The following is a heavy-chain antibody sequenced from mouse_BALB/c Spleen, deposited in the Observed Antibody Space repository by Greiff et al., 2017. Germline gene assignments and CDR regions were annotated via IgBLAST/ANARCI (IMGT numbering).Heavy chain of an antibody. CDR3: AREGEVVATDYAMDY. Sequence: VKLMESGPELVKPGASVKMSCKASGYTFTSYYIHWVKQRPGQGLEWIGWIYPGDGSTKYNEKFKGKTTLTADKSSSTAYMLLSSLTSEDSAIYYCAREGEVVATDYAMDYWGQGTSVTVSS. J-gene: IGHJ4*01. D-gene: IGHD1-1*01. CDR2: IYPGDGST. CDR1: GYTFTSYY. V-gene: IGHV1S56*01.